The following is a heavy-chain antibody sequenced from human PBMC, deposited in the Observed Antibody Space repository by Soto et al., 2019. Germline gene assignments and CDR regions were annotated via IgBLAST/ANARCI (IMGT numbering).Heavy chain of an antibody. J-gene: IGHJ4*02. CDR3: AKGTGTFDS. V-gene: IGHV3-23*01. Sequence: GGSLRLSCAASGFTFSSYAMSWVRQAPGKGLQRVSTSSGNGVSTYYVDPVKGRFTISRDNSKKTLYLQMSSLRAEDTAVYYCAKGTGTFDSWGQGALVTVSS. CDR2: SSGNGVST. CDR1: GFTFSSYA. D-gene: IGHD3-9*01.